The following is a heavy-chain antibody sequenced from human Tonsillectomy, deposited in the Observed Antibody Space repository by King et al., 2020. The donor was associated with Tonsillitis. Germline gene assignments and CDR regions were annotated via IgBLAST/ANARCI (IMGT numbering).Heavy chain of an antibody. D-gene: IGHD6-6*01. CDR1: GDTVSSNSAA. Sequence: VQLQQSGPGLVKPSQTLSLTCAISGDTVSSNSAAWNWIRQSPSRGLEWLGRTYYRSKWYNDYAVSVKSRITINPDTSKNQFSLQLNSVTPEDTAVYYCARDNLSSSSSFVYYGMDVWGQGTTVTVSS. J-gene: IGHJ6*02. V-gene: IGHV6-1*01. CDR3: ARDNLSSSSSFVYYGMDV. CDR2: TYYRSKWYN.